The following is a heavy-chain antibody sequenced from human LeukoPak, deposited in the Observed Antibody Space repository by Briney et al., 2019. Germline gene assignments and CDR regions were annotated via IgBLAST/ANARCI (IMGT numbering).Heavy chain of an antibody. CDR2: INPSGGST. V-gene: IGHV1-46*01. CDR3: ARGGGGLRTCYYYYMDV. CDR1: GYTFTRYY. Sequence: ASVKVSCKASGYTFTRYYMHWVRQAPGQGLEWMGIINPSGGSTSYAQKFQGRVTMTRDMSTSTVYMELSSLRSEDTAVYYCARGGGGLRTCYYYYMDVWGKGTTVTVSS. D-gene: IGHD4-17*01. J-gene: IGHJ6*03.